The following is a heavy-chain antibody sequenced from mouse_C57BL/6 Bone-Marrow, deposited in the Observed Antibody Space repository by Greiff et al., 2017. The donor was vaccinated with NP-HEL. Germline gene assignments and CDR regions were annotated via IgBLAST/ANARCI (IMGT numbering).Heavy chain of an antibody. CDR2: ISNLAYSI. V-gene: IGHV5-15*01. D-gene: IGHD1-1*01. CDR3: ARRGDYGTFYAMDY. CDR1: GFTFSDYG. J-gene: IGHJ4*01. Sequence: EVQGVESGGGLVQPGGSLKLSCAASGFTFSDYGMAWVRQAPRKGPEWVAFISNLAYSIYYADTVKGRFTISRENAKNTLYLEMSSLRSEDTTMYYCARRGDYGTFYAMDYWGQGTSVTVSS.